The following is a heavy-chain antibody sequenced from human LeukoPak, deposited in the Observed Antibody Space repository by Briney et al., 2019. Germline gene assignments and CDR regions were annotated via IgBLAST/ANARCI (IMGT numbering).Heavy chain of an antibody. Sequence: PSETLSLTCAVYGGSFSGHYWSWVRQPPGKGLEWIGEVNHSGSTNYKPSLKSRVAMSVDTFKNQFSLRLTSVTAADTAVYYCARGRGGYYYYGMDVWGQGTPVTVSS. V-gene: IGHV4-34*01. J-gene: IGHJ6*02. CDR2: VNHSGST. CDR1: GGSFSGHY. CDR3: ARGRGGYYYYGMDV. D-gene: IGHD2-15*01.